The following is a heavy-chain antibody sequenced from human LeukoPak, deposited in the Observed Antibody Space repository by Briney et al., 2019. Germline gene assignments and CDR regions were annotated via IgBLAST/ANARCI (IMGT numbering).Heavy chain of an antibody. J-gene: IGHJ4*02. CDR1: GFTFSSYA. Sequence: HPGRSLRLSCAASGFTFSSYAMHWVRQAPGKGLEWVAVISYDGSNKYYADSVKGRFTISRDKSKNTLYLQMNSLRAEDTAVYYCASFILSGSSVGTGHYWGQGTLVTVSS. V-gene: IGHV3-30-3*01. CDR3: ASFILSGSSVGTGHY. CDR2: ISYDGSNK. D-gene: IGHD1-26*01.